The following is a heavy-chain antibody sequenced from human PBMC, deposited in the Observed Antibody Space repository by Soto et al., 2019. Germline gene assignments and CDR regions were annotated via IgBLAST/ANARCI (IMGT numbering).Heavy chain of an antibody. Sequence: EVQLVESGGGLVQPGGSLRLSCAASGFTFSSYEMNWVRQAPGKGLEWVSYISSSGITIYYADSVKGRFTISRDNAKNSLYLQMNSLRAEDTAIYYCARDRAGTFDRVFDYWGQGTLVTVSS. J-gene: IGHJ4*02. CDR3: ARDRAGTFDRVFDY. CDR1: GFTFSSYE. D-gene: IGHD6-19*01. CDR2: ISSSGITI. V-gene: IGHV3-48*03.